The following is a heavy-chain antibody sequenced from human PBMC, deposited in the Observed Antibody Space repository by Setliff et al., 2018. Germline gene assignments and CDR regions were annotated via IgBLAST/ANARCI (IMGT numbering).Heavy chain of an antibody. Sequence: PGGSLRLSCTASGFTFSNAWMSWVRQAPGKGLEWVGRIKRITDRGTTDHAATVKGRFTVSRDDSISTLYLQMNSLTTEDTAVYYCTTSPISSGGNSNFDYNMDVWGQGTTVTVSS. D-gene: IGHD3-22*01. V-gene: IGHV3-15*01. CDR3: TTSPISSGGNSNFDYNMDV. J-gene: IGHJ6*02. CDR2: IKRITDRGTT. CDR1: GFTFSNAW.